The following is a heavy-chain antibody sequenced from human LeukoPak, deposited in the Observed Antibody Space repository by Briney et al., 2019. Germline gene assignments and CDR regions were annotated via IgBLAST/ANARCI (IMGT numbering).Heavy chain of an antibody. Sequence: GASEKVSCKASGGTFSSYAVSWVRQAPGQGLEWMGGIIPIFGTANYAQKFQGRVTITADESTSTAYMELSSLRSEDTAVYYCARNAVPDRPFSGMDVWGKGTTVTVSS. V-gene: IGHV1-69*13. CDR1: GGTFSSYA. CDR3: ARNAVPDRPFSGMDV. D-gene: IGHD2-2*01. CDR2: IIPIFGTA. J-gene: IGHJ6*04.